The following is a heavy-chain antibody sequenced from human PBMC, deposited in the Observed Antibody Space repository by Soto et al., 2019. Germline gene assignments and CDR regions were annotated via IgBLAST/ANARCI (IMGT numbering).Heavy chain of an antibody. CDR1: GFDASVNY. Sequence: GGSLRLSCAASGFDASVNYMTWVRQAPGKGLEWVSVIYADGTTYYADSVKGRFTISRDTSRNMLYFQMNSLRTEDTAVYYCARGPPFHWGQGTLVTVSS. CDR2: IYADGTT. V-gene: IGHV3-66*01. D-gene: IGHD3-16*01. CDR3: ARGPPFH. J-gene: IGHJ4*02.